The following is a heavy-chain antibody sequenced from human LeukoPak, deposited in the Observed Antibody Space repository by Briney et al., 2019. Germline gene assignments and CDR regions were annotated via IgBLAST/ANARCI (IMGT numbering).Heavy chain of an antibody. J-gene: IGHJ4*02. CDR3: ASKLTSGY. CDR1: GFTVTSNY. V-gene: IGHV3-66*01. D-gene: IGHD4-17*01. CDR2: IYSGGTT. Sequence: QSGGSLRLSCVVSGFTVTSNYMSSVRQAPGKGLEWVSVIYSGGTTNYADSVKGRFTVYRDNSKNTLYLQMNSLRAEDTAVYYCASKLTSGYWGQGTLVTVSS.